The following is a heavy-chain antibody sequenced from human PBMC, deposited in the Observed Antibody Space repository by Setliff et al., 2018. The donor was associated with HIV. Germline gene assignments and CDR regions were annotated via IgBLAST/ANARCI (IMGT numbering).Heavy chain of an antibody. CDR1: GGSISSGGYS. CDR2: IYYSGKI. J-gene: IGHJ3*02. CDR3: ARVELLSFGETLRPSGFDI. V-gene: IGHV4-30-2*01. Sequence: LSLTCTVSGGSISSGGYSWSWSRQPPGKGIEWIGYIYYSGKIYYNRSLKSRITISLDRSNNQFSLNLTSVTAADTAVYYCARVELLSFGETLRPSGFDIWGQGTVVTVSS. D-gene: IGHD3-10*01.